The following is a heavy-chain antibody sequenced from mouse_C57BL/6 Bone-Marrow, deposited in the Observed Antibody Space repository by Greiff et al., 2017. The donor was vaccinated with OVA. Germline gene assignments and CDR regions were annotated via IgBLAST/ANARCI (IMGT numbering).Heavy chain of an antibody. CDR2: IYPGDGDT. CDR3: ARFDYDGDAMDY. D-gene: IGHD2-4*01. J-gene: IGHJ4*01. V-gene: IGHV1-82*01. CDR1: GYAFSSSW. Sequence: QVQLQQSGPELVKPGASVKISCKASGYAFSSSWMNWVKQRPGTGLEWIGRIYPGDGDTNYNGKFKGKATLTADKSSSTAYMQLSSLTSEDSAVYFCARFDYDGDAMDYWGQGTSVTVSS.